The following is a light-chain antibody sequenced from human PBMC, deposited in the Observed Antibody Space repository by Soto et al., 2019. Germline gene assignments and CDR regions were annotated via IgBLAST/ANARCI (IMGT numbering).Light chain of an antibody. V-gene: IGKV3-20*01. J-gene: IGKJ1*01. CDR2: GAS. CDR3: QQYDSSPWT. CDR1: QSVSSSF. Sequence: EIVLTQSPGTLSLSPGERATLSCRASQSVSSSFLAWYQQKPGQAPRLLLYGASSRATGIPDRFSGSGSGTGFTLTISRLEPEDFAVYYCQQYDSSPWTFGQGTKVEIK.